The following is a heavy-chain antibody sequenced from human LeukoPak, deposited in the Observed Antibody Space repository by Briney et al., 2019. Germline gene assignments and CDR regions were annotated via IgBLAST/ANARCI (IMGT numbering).Heavy chain of an antibody. CDR1: GGSISSYY. Sequence: SETLSLTCTVSGGSISSYYWSWIRQPPGKGLEWIGYIYYSGSTNYNPSLKSRVTISVDTSKNQFSLKLSSVTAADMAVYYCARGGITIFGVVDFDYWGQGTLVTVSS. J-gene: IGHJ4*02. CDR2: IYYSGST. D-gene: IGHD3-3*01. V-gene: IGHV4-59*01. CDR3: ARGGITIFGVVDFDY.